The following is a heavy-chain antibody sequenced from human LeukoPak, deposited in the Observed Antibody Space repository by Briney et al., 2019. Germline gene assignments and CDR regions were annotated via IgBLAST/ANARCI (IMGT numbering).Heavy chain of an antibody. CDR3: ARYSSSSVFHY. Sequence: SQTLSLTXTVSGGSISSGSYYWSWIRQPAGKGLEWIGRIYTSGSTNYNPSLKSRVTISVDTSKNQFSLKLSSVTAADTAVYYCARYSSSSVFHYWGQGTLVTVSS. CDR1: GGSISSGSYY. J-gene: IGHJ4*02. V-gene: IGHV4-61*02. D-gene: IGHD6-6*01. CDR2: IYTSGST.